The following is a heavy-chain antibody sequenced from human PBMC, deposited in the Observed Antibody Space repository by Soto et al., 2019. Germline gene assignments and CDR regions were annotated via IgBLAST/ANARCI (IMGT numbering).Heavy chain of an antibody. CDR3: ARGGGRGIAARPY. CDR2: IYYSGST. V-gene: IGHV4-59*01. D-gene: IGHD6-6*01. Sequence: SETLSLTCTVSGGSISSYYWSWIRQPPGKGLEWIGYIYYSGSTNYNPSLKSRVTISVDTSKNQFSLKLSSVTAADTAVYYCARGGGRGIAARPYWGQGTLVTVS. CDR1: GGSISSYY. J-gene: IGHJ4*02.